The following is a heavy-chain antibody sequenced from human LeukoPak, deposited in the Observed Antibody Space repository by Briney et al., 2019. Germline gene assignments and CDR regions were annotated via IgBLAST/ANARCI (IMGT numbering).Heavy chain of an antibody. J-gene: IGHJ6*03. D-gene: IGHD4-17*01. CDR1: GFTFSSYS. V-gene: IGHV3-48*01. CDR3: ARRIPHDYGDYSLEPIPDSLNYYYYYMDV. Sequence: GGSLRLSCAASGFTFSSYSMNWVRQAPGKGLEWVSYISGGSRGIYYADSVKGRFTISRDNAKNSLFLQMNSLRAEDTAVYYCARRIPHDYGDYSLEPIPDSLNYYYYYMDVWGKGTTVTISS. CDR2: ISGGSRGI.